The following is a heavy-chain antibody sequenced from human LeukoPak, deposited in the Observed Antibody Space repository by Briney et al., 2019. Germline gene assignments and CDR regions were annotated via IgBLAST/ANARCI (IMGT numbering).Heavy chain of an antibody. CDR3: ARECSGGSRYSVPGDAFDI. V-gene: IGHV4-4*02. J-gene: IGHJ3*02. Sequence: SGTLSLTCAVSGGSISSSNWWSWVRQPPGKGLEWIGEVYHSGSTNYNPSLKSRVTISVDKSKNQFSLKLSSVTAADTAVYYCARECSGGSRYSVPGDAFDIWGQGTMVTVSS. CDR2: VYHSGST. CDR1: GGSISSSNW. D-gene: IGHD2-15*01.